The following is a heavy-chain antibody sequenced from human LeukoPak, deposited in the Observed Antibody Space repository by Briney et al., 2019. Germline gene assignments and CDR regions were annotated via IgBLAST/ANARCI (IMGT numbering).Heavy chain of an antibody. CDR3: ARVPRRTMVRGVIAHPTFDY. V-gene: IGHV1-2*02. CDR2: INPNSGGT. Sequence: GASVKVSCKASGYTFTGYYMHWVRQAPGQGLEWMGWINPNSGGTNYAQKFQGRVTMTRDTPISTAYMELSRLRSDDTAVYYCARVPRRTMVRGVIAHPTFDYWGQGTLVTVSS. D-gene: IGHD3-10*01. CDR1: GYTFTGYY. J-gene: IGHJ4*02.